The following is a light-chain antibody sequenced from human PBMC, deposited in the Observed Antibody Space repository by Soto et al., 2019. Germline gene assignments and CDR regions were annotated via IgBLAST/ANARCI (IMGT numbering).Light chain of an antibody. V-gene: IGKV1-39*01. CDR2: AAS. CDR3: QQSYRIPLT. Sequence: DIQMTQSPSSLSASVGDRVTITCRASQSISSYLNWYQQKPGKAPKLLIYAASSLQSGVPSRFSGSGSGTDFTLTIRSLQPEDFATYYCQQSYRIPLTFGGGTKVDIK. J-gene: IGKJ4*01. CDR1: QSISSY.